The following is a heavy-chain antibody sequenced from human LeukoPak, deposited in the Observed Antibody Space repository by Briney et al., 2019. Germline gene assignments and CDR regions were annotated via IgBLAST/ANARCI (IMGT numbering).Heavy chain of an antibody. CDR2: LYTNDNT. J-gene: IGHJ6*03. CDR1: GGSITSGRYY. CDR3: ARGVVTDDYYMDV. V-gene: IGHV4-61*02. D-gene: IGHD2-21*02. Sequence: PSETLSLTCSVSGGSITSGRYYWTWIRQPAGKGLEWIGRLYTNDNTNYDPPLESRVSISVDTSKSQFYLQLTSVTAADTAVYFCARGVVTDDYYMDVWSKGITVIVSS.